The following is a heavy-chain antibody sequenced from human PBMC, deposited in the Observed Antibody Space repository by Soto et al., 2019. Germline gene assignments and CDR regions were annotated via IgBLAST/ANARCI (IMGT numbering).Heavy chain of an antibody. V-gene: IGHV1-69*06. CDR2: IIPIFGTA. CDR3: AREGDYYDSSGPFDP. D-gene: IGHD3-22*01. J-gene: IGHJ5*02. CDR1: GGTFSSYA. Sequence: SVKVSCKASGGTFSSYAISWVRQAPGQGLEWMGGIIPIFGTANYAQKFQGRVTITADKSTGTAYMELSSLRSEDTAVYYCAREGDYYDSSGPFDPWGQGTLVTVSS.